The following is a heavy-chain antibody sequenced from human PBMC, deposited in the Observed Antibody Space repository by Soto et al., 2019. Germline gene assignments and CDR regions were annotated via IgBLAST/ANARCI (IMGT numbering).Heavy chain of an antibody. CDR3: ATHKRDLRFLEWSYYFDY. Sequence: QVQLVESGGGVVQPGRSLRLSCAASGFTFSSYAIHWVRQAPGKGLEWVALISYDGSNKYYADSVKGRFTISRDNSKNTLYLQMNSLRAEDTAVYYCATHKRDLRFLEWSYYFDYWGQGTLVTVSS. J-gene: IGHJ4*02. CDR2: ISYDGSNK. D-gene: IGHD3-3*01. V-gene: IGHV3-30-3*01. CDR1: GFTFSSYA.